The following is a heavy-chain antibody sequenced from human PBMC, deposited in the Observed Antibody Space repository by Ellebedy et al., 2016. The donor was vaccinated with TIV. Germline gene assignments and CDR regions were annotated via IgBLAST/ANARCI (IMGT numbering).Heavy chain of an antibody. CDR3: ARGPYSSGWYNVRVFDY. Sequence: SETLSLXXAVYGGSFSGYYWSWIRQPPGKGLEWIGEINHSGSTNYNPSLKSRVTISVDTSKNQFSLKLSSVTAADTAVYYCARGPYSSGWYNVRVFDYWGQGTLVTVSS. CDR2: INHSGST. V-gene: IGHV4-34*01. D-gene: IGHD6-19*01. J-gene: IGHJ4*02. CDR1: GGSFSGYY.